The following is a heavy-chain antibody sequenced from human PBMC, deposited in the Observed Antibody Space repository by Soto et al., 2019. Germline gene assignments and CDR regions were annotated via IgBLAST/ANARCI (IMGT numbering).Heavy chain of an antibody. V-gene: IGHV4-59*01. CDR2: IYDSGSP. D-gene: IGHD1-26*01. CDR3: ARGVGSSPPRY. Sequence: SETLSLTCTISGGSISVYYWSWIRQPPGQALEWIGYIYDSGSPYYNPSLRSRVIISADQSKNQISLKLTSATAADTAVYYCARGVGSSPPRYWGRGTLVTVSS. CDR1: GGSISVYY. J-gene: IGHJ4*02.